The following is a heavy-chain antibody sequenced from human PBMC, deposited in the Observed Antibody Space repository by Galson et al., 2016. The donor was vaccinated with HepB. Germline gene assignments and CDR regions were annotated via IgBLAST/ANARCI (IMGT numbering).Heavy chain of an antibody. Sequence: SLRLSCAASGFTFSTSAFHWVRQAPDKGLEWVAVISNDGRKKFYADSVKGRFTISRDNSKNTLYLQLNSLRPEDTAIYFCARARVIPPAVYGMDVWGQGTTVTVSS. CDR3: ARARVIPPAVYGMDV. V-gene: IGHV3-30-3*01. CDR1: GFTFSTSA. J-gene: IGHJ6*02. D-gene: IGHD2-15*01. CDR2: ISNDGRKK.